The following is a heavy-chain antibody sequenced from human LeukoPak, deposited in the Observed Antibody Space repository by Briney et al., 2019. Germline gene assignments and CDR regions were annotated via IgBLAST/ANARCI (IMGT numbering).Heavy chain of an antibody. J-gene: IGHJ6*02. CDR2: INPNSGGT. V-gene: IGHV1-2*02. CDR1: GYTFTGYY. CDR3: ARVFLWVVAATRYYYYGMDV. Sequence: ASVKVSCKASGYTFTGYYMHWVRQAPGQGLEWMGWINPNSGGTNYAQKFQGRVTMTRDTSISTAYMELSRLRSDDSAVYYCARVFLWVVAATRYYYYGMDVWGQGTTVTVSS. D-gene: IGHD2-15*01.